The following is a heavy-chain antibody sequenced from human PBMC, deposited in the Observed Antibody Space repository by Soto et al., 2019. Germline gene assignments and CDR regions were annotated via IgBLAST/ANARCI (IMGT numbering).Heavy chain of an antibody. CDR1: GYTFNDYA. CDR3: ARASYCSCGTCTNWF. V-gene: IGHV1-18*01. D-gene: IGHD2-15*01. J-gene: IGHJ5*01. CDR2: ISASIGHT. Sequence: ASVKVSCKASGYTFNDYAITWVRQAPGQGREWVGWISASIGHTNYAQSFEGRGSVTTDRSTSAAYMGRGRLRHDYTAVDYLARASYCSCGTCTNWF.